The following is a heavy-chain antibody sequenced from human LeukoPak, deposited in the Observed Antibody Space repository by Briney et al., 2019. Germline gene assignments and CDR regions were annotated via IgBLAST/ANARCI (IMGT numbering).Heavy chain of an antibody. CDR3: ARVSGGVYYSLTRSYFDY. J-gene: IGHJ4*02. D-gene: IGHD3-10*01. Sequence: SETLSLTCTVSGGSISSSSYYWGWIRQPPGKGLEWIGSIYYSGSTYYNPSLKSRVTISVDTSKNQFSLKLSSVTAADTAVYYCARVSGGVYYSLTRSYFDYWGQGTLVTVSS. V-gene: IGHV4-39*07. CDR2: IYYSGST. CDR1: GGSISSSSYY.